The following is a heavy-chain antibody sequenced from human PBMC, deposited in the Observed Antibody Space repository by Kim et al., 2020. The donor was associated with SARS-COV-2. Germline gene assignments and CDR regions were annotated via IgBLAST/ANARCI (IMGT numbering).Heavy chain of an antibody. CDR2: ISGSGGTL. D-gene: IGHD3-22*01. V-gene: IGHV3-23*01. J-gene: IGHJ4*02. CDR1: GGTFNHSS. Sequence: GGSLRLSCVASGGTFNHSSMRGVRTAKGNGRVWCAVISGSGGTLYYADSVKGRFTIARDSSKKTLSLQMNSLRAEDTAVYYCAKDYGNDSSGFNYWGQGTLVPVSS. CDR3: AKDYGNDSSGFNY.